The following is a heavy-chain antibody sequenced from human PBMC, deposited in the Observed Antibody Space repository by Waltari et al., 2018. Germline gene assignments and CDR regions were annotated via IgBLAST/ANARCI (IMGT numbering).Heavy chain of an antibody. J-gene: IGHJ6*02. CDR2: IKLDETEK. V-gene: IGHV3-7*01. Sequence: EVQIVESGGDLVQPGGSLRLSCVISGFTLSNYWMDWVRQAPGKGLEWVANIKLDETEKYYVGSVKCRFTISRDNSKNSVYLQMNSLRAEDTAVYYCSNSLNVWGQGTTVTVSS. CDR1: GFTLSNYW. D-gene: IGHD4-4*01. CDR3: SNSLNV.